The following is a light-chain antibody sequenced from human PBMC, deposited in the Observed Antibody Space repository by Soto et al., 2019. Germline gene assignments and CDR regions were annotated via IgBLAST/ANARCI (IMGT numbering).Light chain of an antibody. CDR1: SSNIGAGYD. V-gene: IGLV1-40*01. J-gene: IGLJ1*01. CDR3: QSYDSSLGYV. CDR2: GNS. Sequence: QPVLTQPPSVSGAPRQRVTISCTGSSSNIGAGYDVHWYQQLPGTAPKLLIYGNSNRPSGVPDRFSGSKSGTSASLAITGLQAEDEADYYCQSYDSSLGYVFGTGTRSPS.